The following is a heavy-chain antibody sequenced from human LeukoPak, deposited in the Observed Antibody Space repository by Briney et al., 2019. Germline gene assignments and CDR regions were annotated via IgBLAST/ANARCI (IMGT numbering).Heavy chain of an antibody. CDR1: GGSFSGYY. CDR3: ARGDCSSTSCYSYY. V-gene: IGHV4-34*01. Sequence: SETLSLTCAVYGGSFSGYYWRWIRQPPGKGLEWIGEINHSGSTNYNPSLKSRVTISVDTSKNQFSLKLSSVTAADTAVYYCARGDCSSTSCYSYYWGQGTLVTVSS. J-gene: IGHJ4*02. D-gene: IGHD2-2*01. CDR2: INHSGST.